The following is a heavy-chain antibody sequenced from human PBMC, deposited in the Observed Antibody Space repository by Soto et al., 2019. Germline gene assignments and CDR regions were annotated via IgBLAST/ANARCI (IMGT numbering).Heavy chain of an antibody. V-gene: IGHV3-53*01. Sequence: GGSLRLSCAASGFTFSSYSMNWVRQAPGKGLEWVSVIYSGGSTSYADSVKGRFTISRDNSKNTLYLQMNSLRAEDTAVYYCARDSGSYYWGQGTLVTVSS. CDR2: IYSGGST. J-gene: IGHJ4*02. CDR1: GFTFSSYS. D-gene: IGHD1-26*01. CDR3: ARDSGSYY.